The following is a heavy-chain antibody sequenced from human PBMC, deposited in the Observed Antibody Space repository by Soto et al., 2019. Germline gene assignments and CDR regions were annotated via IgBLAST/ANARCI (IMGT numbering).Heavy chain of an antibody. V-gene: IGHV4-39*01. J-gene: IGHJ4*02. CDR2: IYSSGSR. Sequence: QLQLRESGPGLVKPSETLSLTCTVSGDSLSSSRHYWGWIRQPPGKGLGWIGSIYSSGSRYYKPSLKSRVTKSGETSKNQPSLPVNSVTAADPAVYYCTRPRQGGLITSLFEYWGQGSLVTVSS. CDR3: TRPRQGGLITSLFEY. D-gene: IGHD3-16*01. CDR1: GDSLSSSRHY.